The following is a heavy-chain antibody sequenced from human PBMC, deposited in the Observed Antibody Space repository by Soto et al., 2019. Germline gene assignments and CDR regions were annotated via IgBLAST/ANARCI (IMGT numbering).Heavy chain of an antibody. Sequence: SETLSLTCSVYGGSFSDYYWSWIRQPPGKGLEWIGEINHSGSTNYNPSLKSRVTISVHTSKNQFSLKLSSVTAADTAVYYCARARTGSGSDYYYHYGMDVWGKGTTATVSS. CDR2: INHSGST. J-gene: IGHJ6*04. V-gene: IGHV4-34*01. D-gene: IGHD3-3*01. CDR1: GGSFSDYY. CDR3: ARARTGSGSDYYYHYGMDV.